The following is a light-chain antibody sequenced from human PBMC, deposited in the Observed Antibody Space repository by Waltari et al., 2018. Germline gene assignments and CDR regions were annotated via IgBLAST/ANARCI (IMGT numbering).Light chain of an antibody. CDR1: SGPSSHV. CDR3: QTGGHGTWV. CDR2: VNSDGSH. J-gene: IGLJ3*02. V-gene: IGLV4-69*01. Sequence: QLVLTQSPSASASLRASVKLTCTLSSGPSSHVIAWHPQQPEKGPRYLMKVNSDGSHSKGDKIPDRFSGSSSGAEHYLTSSSLQSEDEADYYCQTGGHGTWVFGGGTKLTVL.